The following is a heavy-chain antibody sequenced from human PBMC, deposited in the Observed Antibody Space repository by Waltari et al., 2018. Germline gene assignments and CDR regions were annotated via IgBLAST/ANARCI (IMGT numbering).Heavy chain of an antibody. V-gene: IGHV3-21*01. CDR3: ARESVVTTNYFDY. CDR1: GFTFNSYS. Sequence: EVQLVESGGGLVRPGGSLRLSCAASGFTFNSYSMNWVRQAPGKGLEWVSSISSSSTYMHYADSVKGRFTISRDNAMNSLYLQMNSLRAEDTAIYYCARESVVTTNYFDYWGQGTLVTVSS. CDR2: ISSSSTYM. D-gene: IGHD3-22*01. J-gene: IGHJ4*02.